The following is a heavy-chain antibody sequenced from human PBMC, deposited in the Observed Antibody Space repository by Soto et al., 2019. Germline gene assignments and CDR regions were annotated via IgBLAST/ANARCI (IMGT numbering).Heavy chain of an antibody. CDR1: GYTFTSHG. CDR2: ISASNGDT. D-gene: IGHD3-10*01. J-gene: IGHJ6*03. CDR3: ARMVRGSNIDYYHYMDV. V-gene: IGHV1-18*01. Sequence: QVQLVQSGGVMKKPGASVKVSCKASGYTFTSHGISWVRQAPGQGLEWMGWISASNGDTNYAQKYQGRVTVTPDTSTSTGYMELRSLRSEDTAVYYCARMVRGSNIDYYHYMDVWGEGTTVTVSS.